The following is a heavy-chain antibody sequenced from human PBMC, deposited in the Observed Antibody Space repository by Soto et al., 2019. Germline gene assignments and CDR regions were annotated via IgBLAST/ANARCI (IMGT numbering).Heavy chain of an antibody. J-gene: IGHJ5*02. Sequence: QVQLVQSGAEVKKPGASVTVSCKASGYTFTSYDINWVRQATGQGLEYLGWMNPNSGNTAYVQKFQGRVTMTWDTSITTADMELSSLRSEYTAVYFCARGIKYGAYSRWCDPWGQGTLVTVSS. CDR1: GYTFTSYD. D-gene: IGHD4-17*01. CDR2: MNPNSGNT. CDR3: ARGIKYGAYSRWCDP. V-gene: IGHV1-8*01.